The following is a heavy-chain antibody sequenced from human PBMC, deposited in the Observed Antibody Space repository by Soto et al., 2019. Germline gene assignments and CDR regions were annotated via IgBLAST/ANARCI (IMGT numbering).Heavy chain of an antibody. CDR3: ARSGYYYGMDV. J-gene: IGHJ6*02. D-gene: IGHD3-10*01. Sequence: EVPLVESGGGLVQPGGSLRLSCAASGFTFSSYNMNWVRQAPGKGLEWVSYIISSSNTIYYADSVKGRFTISRDNAKNSLYLQMNSLRAEDTAVYYCARSGYYYGMDVWGQGTTVTVSS. CDR2: IISSSNTI. V-gene: IGHV3-48*01. CDR1: GFTFSSYN.